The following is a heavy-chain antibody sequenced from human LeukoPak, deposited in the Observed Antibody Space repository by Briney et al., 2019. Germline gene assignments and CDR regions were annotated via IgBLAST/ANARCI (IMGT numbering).Heavy chain of an antibody. V-gene: IGHV1-69*13. CDR1: GGTFSSYA. D-gene: IGHD5-12*01. CDR3: ARERGYDYVDY. J-gene: IGHJ4*02. Sequence: ASVKVSCKASGGTFSSYAISWVRQAPGQGLEWMGGIIPIFGTANYAQKFQGRVTITADESTSTAYMELSSLRSDDTAVYYCARERGYDYVDYWGQGTLVTVSS. CDR2: IIPIFGTA.